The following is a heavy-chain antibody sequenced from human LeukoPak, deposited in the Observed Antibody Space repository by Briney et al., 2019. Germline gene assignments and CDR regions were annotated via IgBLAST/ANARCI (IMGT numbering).Heavy chain of an antibody. CDR3: AKGSHIDY. V-gene: IGHV3-23*01. CDR1: GFTFSDYS. J-gene: IGHJ4*02. Sequence: GGSLRLSCTASGFTFSDYSMSWVRQAPGAGLEWVSAISPAGDSTTDADSVKGRFTISRDNSKSTLYLQMNGLTAEDTALYYCAKGSHIDYCGQGTLVTVSS. CDR2: ISPAGDST.